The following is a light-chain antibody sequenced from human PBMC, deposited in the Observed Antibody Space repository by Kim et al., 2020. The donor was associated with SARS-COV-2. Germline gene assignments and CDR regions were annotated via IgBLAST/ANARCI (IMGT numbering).Light chain of an antibody. CDR2: EVS. V-gene: IGLV2-23*02. CDR1: RSDVGFYNL. J-gene: IGLJ3*02. Sequence: GRSHTRSCDGTRSDVGFYNLDSWYQQRPDKAPRLMIYEVSKRPSGVSSRFSDSKSGNTAALRIAGLQAEGEADYYCCSCAGSSTWVFGGGTQRTVL. CDR3: CSCAGSSTWV.